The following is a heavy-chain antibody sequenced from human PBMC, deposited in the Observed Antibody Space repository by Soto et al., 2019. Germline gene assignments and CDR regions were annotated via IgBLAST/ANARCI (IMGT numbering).Heavy chain of an antibody. V-gene: IGHV1-69*13. Sequence: VNVSCNTSAATFTRHASSWVFQVPGQGLEWMGGIIPIFGTANYAQKFQGRVTITADESTSTAYMELSSLRSEDTAVYYCARGVGYCSSTSCNLKRVSYFDYWG. CDR2: IIPIFGTA. J-gene: IGHJ4*01. CDR3: ARGVGYCSSTSCNLKRVSYFDY. CDR1: AATFTRHA. D-gene: IGHD2-2*01.